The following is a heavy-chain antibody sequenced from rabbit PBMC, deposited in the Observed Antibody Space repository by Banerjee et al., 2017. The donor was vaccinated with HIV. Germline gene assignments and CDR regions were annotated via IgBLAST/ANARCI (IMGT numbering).Heavy chain of an antibody. CDR1: GFSFSNKYV. D-gene: IGHD4-1*01. CDR3: AKWGSGWEFGL. J-gene: IGHJ4*01. V-gene: IGHV1S40*01. CDR2: INTSSGNT. Sequence: QSLEESGGDLVKPGASLTLTCTASGFSFSNKYVMCWVRQAPGKGLEWIACINTSSGNTVYASWAKGPFTISKTSSTTVTLQMTSLTAADTATYFCAKWGSGWEFGLWGQGTLVTVS.